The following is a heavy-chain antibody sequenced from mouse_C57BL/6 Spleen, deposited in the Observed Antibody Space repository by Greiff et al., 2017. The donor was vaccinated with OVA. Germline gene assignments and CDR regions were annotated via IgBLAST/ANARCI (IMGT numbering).Heavy chain of an antibody. D-gene: IGHD4-1*01. CDR3: MGRY. J-gene: IGHJ3*01. CDR1: GYAFSSSW. Sequence: VQRVESGPELVKPGASVKISCKASGYAFSSSWMNWVKQRPGKGLEWIGRIYPGDGDTNYNGKFKGKATLTADKSSGTAYMQLSSLTSEDSAVYFCMGRYWGQGTLVTVSA. CDR2: IYPGDGDT. V-gene: IGHV1-82*01.